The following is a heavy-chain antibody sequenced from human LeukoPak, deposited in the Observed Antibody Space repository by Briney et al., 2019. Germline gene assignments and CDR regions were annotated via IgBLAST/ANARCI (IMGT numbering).Heavy chain of an antibody. V-gene: IGHV3-23*01. CDR1: GFTFSSNA. Sequence: GGSLRLSCAASGFTFSSNAMSWVRQAPGKGLEWVSVITGNGGRTYYTESVKGRFTISRDNSKNTLSPQMNSLRAEDTAVYYCAKDAVAPGSGGDYFGYWGHGTLVTVSS. CDR2: ITGNGGRT. D-gene: IGHD3-10*01. CDR3: AKDAVAPGSGGDYFGY. J-gene: IGHJ4*01.